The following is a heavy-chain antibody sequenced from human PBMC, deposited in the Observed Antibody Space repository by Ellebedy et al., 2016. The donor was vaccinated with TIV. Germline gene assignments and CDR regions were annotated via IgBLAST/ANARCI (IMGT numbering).Heavy chain of an antibody. J-gene: IGHJ4*02. V-gene: IGHV3-66*01. D-gene: IGHD7-27*01. CDR2: IFSDGST. CDR3: ARDPPAINTRTWG. CDR1: GFSVSNNY. Sequence: GGSLRLSXAVSGFSVSNNYMTWVRQAPGRGLEWVAVIFSDGSTYYADSVKGRFTLSRDNFKNTLSLQMNSLRTEDTAMYYCARDPPAINTRTWGWGQGTLVTVSA.